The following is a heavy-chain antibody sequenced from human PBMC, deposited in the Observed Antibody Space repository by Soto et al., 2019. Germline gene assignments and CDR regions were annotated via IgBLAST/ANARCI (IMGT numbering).Heavy chain of an antibody. CDR3: ARDLGGIAAAAIFDY. J-gene: IGHJ4*02. Sequence: QVQLVQSGAAVKKPGSSVKVSCKASGGTFSSYAISWVRQAPGQGLEWMGGIIPIFGTANYAQKFQGRVTITADESTSTAHTELNSLRSEDTAVYYCARDLGGIAAAAIFDYWGQGTLVTVSS. D-gene: IGHD6-13*01. V-gene: IGHV1-69*12. CDR2: IIPIFGTA. CDR1: GGTFSSYA.